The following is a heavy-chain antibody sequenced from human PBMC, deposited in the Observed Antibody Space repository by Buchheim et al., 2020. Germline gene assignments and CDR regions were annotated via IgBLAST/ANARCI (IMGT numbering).Heavy chain of an antibody. CDR2: ITGSTSST. CDR3: ARAHGLPYWYYDL. CDR1: AFTFRSYA. Sequence: EVQLLESGGGLVQPGGSLRLSCAASAFTFRSYAMNWVRQAPGKGLEWVSSITGSTSSTYYTDSVKGRFTVSRDNSKNKLYLQMDSLIAEDTAVYYCARAHGLPYWYYDLWGRGTL. D-gene: IGHD2-21*01. V-gene: IGHV3-23*01. J-gene: IGHJ2*01.